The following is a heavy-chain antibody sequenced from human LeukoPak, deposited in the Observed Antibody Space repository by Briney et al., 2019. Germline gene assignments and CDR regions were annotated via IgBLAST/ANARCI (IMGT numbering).Heavy chain of an antibody. CDR3: ATHNISRITIFGVVIKGRYNWFDP. D-gene: IGHD3-3*01. J-gene: IGHJ5*02. V-gene: IGHV3-30*02. Sequence: PGGSLRLSCAASGFTFSSYGMHWVRQAPGKGLEWVAVIWYDGSNKYYADSVKGRFTISRDNSKNTLYLQMNSLRSEDTAVYYCATHNISRITIFGVVIKGRYNWFDPWGQGTLVTVSS. CDR1: GFTFSSYG. CDR2: IWYDGSNK.